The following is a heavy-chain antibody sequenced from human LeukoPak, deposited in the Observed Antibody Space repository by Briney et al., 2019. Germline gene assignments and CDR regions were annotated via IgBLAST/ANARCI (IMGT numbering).Heavy chain of an antibody. Sequence: SETLSLTCTVSGGSISSYYWSWIRQPAGKGLEWIGRIYTSGSTYYNPSLKSRVTISVDTSKNQFSLKLSSVTAADTAVYYCARGYDSSGYYYPLDAFDIWGQGTMVTVSS. CDR2: IYTSGST. V-gene: IGHV4-4*07. CDR3: ARGYDSSGYYYPLDAFDI. J-gene: IGHJ3*02. CDR1: GGSISSYY. D-gene: IGHD3-22*01.